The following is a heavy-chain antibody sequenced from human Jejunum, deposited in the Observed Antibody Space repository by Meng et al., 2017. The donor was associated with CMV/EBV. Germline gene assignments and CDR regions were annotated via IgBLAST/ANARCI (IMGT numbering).Heavy chain of an antibody. CDR3: SKDKEYCSSTSCQKFYFDS. J-gene: IGHJ4*02. Sequence: FSTYGMQWLRQAPGKGLEWVAFIRYGNSGKYADSVKGRFTISRDNSKNTVFLQMNSLRAEDTAVYYCSKDKEYCSSTSCQKFYFDSWGQGTLVTVSS. D-gene: IGHD2-2*01. CDR2: IRYGNSGK. V-gene: IGHV3-30*02. CDR1: FSTYG.